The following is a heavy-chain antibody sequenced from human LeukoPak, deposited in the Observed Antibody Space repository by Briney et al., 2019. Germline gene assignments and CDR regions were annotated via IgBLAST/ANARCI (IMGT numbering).Heavy chain of an antibody. CDR3: ARGDSSGWYYFDY. D-gene: IGHD6-19*01. CDR2: ISSSGSTI. CDR1: GFTFSSYE. J-gene: IGHJ4*02. V-gene: IGHV3-48*03. Sequence: PGGSLRLSCAPSGFTFSSYEMNWVRQAPGKGLEWVSYISSSGSTIYYADSVKGRFTISRDNAKNSLYLQMNSLRAEDTAVYYCARGDSSGWYYFDYWGQGTLVTVSS.